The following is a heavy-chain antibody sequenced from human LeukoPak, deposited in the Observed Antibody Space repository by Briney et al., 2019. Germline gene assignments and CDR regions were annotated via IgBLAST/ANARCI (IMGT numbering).Heavy chain of an antibody. CDR2: IYDSGST. CDR3: ARGREHYYGSGTYYNPFDY. Sequence: TSETLSLTCTVSGGSISSYYWNWIRQPPGKGLEWIGYIYDSGSTNYNPSLKSRVTISVDTSKNQFSLKLNSVTAADTAVYYCARGREHYYGSGTYYNPFDYWGQGTLVTVSS. CDR1: GGSISSYY. D-gene: IGHD3-10*01. V-gene: IGHV4-59*01. J-gene: IGHJ4*02.